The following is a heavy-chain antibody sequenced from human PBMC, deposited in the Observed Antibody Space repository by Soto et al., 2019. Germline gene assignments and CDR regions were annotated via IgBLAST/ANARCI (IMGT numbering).Heavy chain of an antibody. Sequence: VHLVESGGGVVQPGGSLRLSCAASGFSFEDYTMHWVRQGPGKGPEWISLISWDGGITDYSDSVKGRFISSRDNSKNSLFLEMNSLTSEDAAMYFCARDSYDILTGIKRYFDFWGQGTLVTVSS. D-gene: IGHD3-9*01. CDR2: ISWDGGIT. V-gene: IGHV3-43*01. J-gene: IGHJ4*02. CDR3: ARDSYDILTGIKRYFDF. CDR1: GFSFEDYT.